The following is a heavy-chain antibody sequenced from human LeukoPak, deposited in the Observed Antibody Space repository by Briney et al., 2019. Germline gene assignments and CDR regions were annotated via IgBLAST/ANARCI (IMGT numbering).Heavy chain of an antibody. D-gene: IGHD3-10*01. Sequence: GGSLRLSCAASEFTISRYWMHWVRQAPGKGLVWVSNINNDGSITAYADSVKGRFTISGDNSKNTLYLQMNSLRAEDTAVYYCAKMAQLLWFGESHHDYWGQGTLVTVSS. CDR1: EFTISRYW. CDR3: AKMAQLLWFGESHHDY. J-gene: IGHJ4*02. CDR2: INNDGSIT. V-gene: IGHV3-74*01.